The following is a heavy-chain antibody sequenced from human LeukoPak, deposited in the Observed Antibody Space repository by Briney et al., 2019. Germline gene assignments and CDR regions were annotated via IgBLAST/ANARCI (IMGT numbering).Heavy chain of an antibody. CDR3: ARGHSSGWFDY. CDR2: IYTSGST. J-gene: IGHJ4*02. CDR1: GGSISSYY. Sequence: PSETLSLTCTVSGGSISSYYWSWIRQPAGKGLEWIGRIYTSGSTNYNPSLKSRVTISVDKSKNQFSLKLSSVTAADTAVYYCARGHSSGWFDYWGQGTLVTVSS. V-gene: IGHV4-4*07. D-gene: IGHD6-19*01.